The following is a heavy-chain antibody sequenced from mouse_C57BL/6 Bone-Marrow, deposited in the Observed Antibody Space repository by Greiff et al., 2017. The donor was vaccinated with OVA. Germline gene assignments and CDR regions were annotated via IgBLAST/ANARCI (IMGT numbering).Heavy chain of an antibody. D-gene: IGHD3-2*02. V-gene: IGHV1-69*01. Sequence: QVQLQQPGAELVMPGASVKLSCKASGYTFTSYWMHWVKQRPGQGLEWIGEIDPSDSYTNYNQKFKGKSTLTVDKSSSTAYMQLSSLTSEDSAVYYCARELRLRWFAYWGQGTLVTGSA. CDR1: GYTFTSYW. J-gene: IGHJ3*01. CDR3: ARELRLRWFAY. CDR2: IDPSDSYT.